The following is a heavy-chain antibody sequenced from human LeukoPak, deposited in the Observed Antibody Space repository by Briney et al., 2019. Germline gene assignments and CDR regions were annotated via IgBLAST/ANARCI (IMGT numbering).Heavy chain of an antibody. V-gene: IGHV1-69*13. CDR2: IIPIFGTA. Sequence: SVKVSCKASGYTFSSYDINWVRQATGQGLEWMGGIIPIFGTANYAQKFQGRVTITADESTGTAYMELSSLRSEDTAVYYCASNTGYSYGSTTFDYWGQGTLVTVSS. D-gene: IGHD5-18*01. CDR1: GYTFSSYD. J-gene: IGHJ4*02. CDR3: ASNTGYSYGSTTFDY.